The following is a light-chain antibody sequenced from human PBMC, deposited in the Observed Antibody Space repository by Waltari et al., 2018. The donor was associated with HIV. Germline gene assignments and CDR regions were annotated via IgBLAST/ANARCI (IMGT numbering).Light chain of an antibody. CDR1: NSDVGAYDY. CDR3: CSYAGSNFV. J-gene: IGLJ1*01. CDR2: DVN. V-gene: IGLV2-23*02. Sequence: GQSFTLSCTGTNSDVGAYDYVTWYQQHPGKAPKLILYDVNRRPSGVSYRFSGSKSGNTASLTISGLQAEDEADYYCCSYAGSNFVFGSGTKVIVL.